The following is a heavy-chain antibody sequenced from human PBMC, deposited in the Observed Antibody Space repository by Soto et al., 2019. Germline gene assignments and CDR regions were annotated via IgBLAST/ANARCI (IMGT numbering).Heavy chain of an antibody. CDR3: ARDKRGYYDSSGYYYVIGLIYYYYGMDV. Sequence: SETLSLTCTVSGGSISSYYWSWIRQPPGKGLEWIGYIYYSGSTNYNPSLKSRVTISVDTSKNQFSLKLSSVTAADTAVYYCARDKRGYYDSSGYYYVIGLIYYYYGMDVWGQGTTVTVSS. CDR1: GGSISSYY. J-gene: IGHJ6*02. D-gene: IGHD3-22*01. V-gene: IGHV4-59*01. CDR2: IYYSGST.